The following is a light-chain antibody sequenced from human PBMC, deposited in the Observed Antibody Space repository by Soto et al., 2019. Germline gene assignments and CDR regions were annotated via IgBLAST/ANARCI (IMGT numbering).Light chain of an antibody. V-gene: IGLV2-14*01. CDR2: EVT. Sequence: QSALTQPASLSGSPGQSITISCTGTSSDIGNYKYVSWYQQHPGKAPKLMIYEVTNRPSGVSNRFSGSKSGNTASLTISGLQAEDEADYYCSSYTNTITLIVFGTGTKLTVL. J-gene: IGLJ1*01. CDR3: SSYTNTITLIV. CDR1: SSDIGNYKY.